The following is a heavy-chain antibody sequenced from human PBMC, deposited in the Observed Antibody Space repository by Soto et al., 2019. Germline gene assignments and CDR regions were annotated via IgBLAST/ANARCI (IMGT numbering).Heavy chain of an antibody. D-gene: IGHD3-22*01. V-gene: IGHV4-34*01. CDR1: GGSFIGYY. CDR3: ARGRAYCDSSGYYY. J-gene: IGHJ4*02. Sequence: NPSETLSLTCAVYGGSFIGYYCIWIRHPPGKGLEWIGGINHSGSTNYNPSLKSRVTISVDTSKNQFSLKLSSVTAADTAVYYCARGRAYCDSSGYYYWGQGTLVTVSS. CDR2: INHSGST.